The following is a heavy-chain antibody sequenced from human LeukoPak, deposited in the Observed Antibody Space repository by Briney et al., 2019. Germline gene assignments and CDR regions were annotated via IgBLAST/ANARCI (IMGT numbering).Heavy chain of an antibody. Sequence: SETLSLTCTVSGGSISSGSYYWSWIRQPPGKGLEWIGYIYYSGSTNYNPSLKSRVTISVDTSKNQFSLKLSSVTAADTAVYYCARVEKPVGGYYYYMDVWGKGTTVTVSS. CDR2: IYYSGST. D-gene: IGHD3-10*01. V-gene: IGHV4-61*01. CDR3: ARVEKPVGGYYYYMDV. CDR1: GGSISSGSYY. J-gene: IGHJ6*03.